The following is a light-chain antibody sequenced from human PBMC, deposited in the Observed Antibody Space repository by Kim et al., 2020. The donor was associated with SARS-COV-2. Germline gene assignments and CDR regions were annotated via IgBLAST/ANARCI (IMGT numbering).Light chain of an antibody. CDR2: DFS. J-gene: IGLJ2*01. V-gene: IGLV2-14*03. CDR3: SSLTSITTLV. Sequence: GQSITISCTGSSSDVGAYNYVSWFQQHPDKAPKLIIFDFSNRPSGVSNRFSGSKSGNTASLTISGLQAEDEADYYCSSLTSITTLVFGGGTKVTVL. CDR1: SSDVGAYNY.